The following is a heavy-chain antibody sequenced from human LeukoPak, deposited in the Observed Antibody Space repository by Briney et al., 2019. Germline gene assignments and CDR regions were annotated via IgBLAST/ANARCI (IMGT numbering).Heavy chain of an antibody. CDR3: ARLNSLGYSSGWYPDY. CDR1: GGSISSSSYY. J-gene: IGHJ4*02. V-gene: IGHV4-39*01. D-gene: IGHD6-19*01. Sequence: SETLSLTCTVSGGSISSSSYYWGWIRQPPGEGLEWIGSIYYSGSTYYNPSLKSRVTISVDTSKNQFSLKLSSVTAADTAVYYCARLNSLGYSSGWYPDYWGQGTLVTVSS. CDR2: IYYSGST.